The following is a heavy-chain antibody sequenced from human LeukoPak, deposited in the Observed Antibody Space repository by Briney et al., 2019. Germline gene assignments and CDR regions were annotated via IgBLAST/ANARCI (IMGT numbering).Heavy chain of an antibody. D-gene: IGHD1-26*01. J-gene: IGHJ6*02. V-gene: IGHV4-34*01. Sequence: PSETLSLTCAVYGGSFSGYYWSWIRQPPGKGLEWIGEINHNGSTSSNPSLKSRVTISVDTSRSRFSLKLNSATAAGTAVYYCARGFLGLNGGVWGQGTTVTVSS. CDR3: ARGFLGLNGGV. CDR2: INHNGST. CDR1: GGSFSGYY.